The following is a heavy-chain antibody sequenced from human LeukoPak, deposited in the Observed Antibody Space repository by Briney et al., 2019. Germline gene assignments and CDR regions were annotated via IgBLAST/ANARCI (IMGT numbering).Heavy chain of an antibody. CDR1: GFTFSSYA. V-gene: IGHV3-23*01. Sequence: GGSLRLSCAAPGFTFSSYAMSWVRQAPGKGLEWVSVISGSGGSTYYADSVKGRFTISRDNSRNTLYLQMNSLRAEDTAVYYCAKGPGVAVADDNWFDPWGQGTLVTVSS. D-gene: IGHD6-19*01. CDR3: AKGPGVAVADDNWFDP. CDR2: ISGSGGST. J-gene: IGHJ5*02.